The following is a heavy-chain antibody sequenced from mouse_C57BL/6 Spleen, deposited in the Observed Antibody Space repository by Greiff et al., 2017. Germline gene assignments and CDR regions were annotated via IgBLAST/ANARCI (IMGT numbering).Heavy chain of an antibody. CDR3: TRSPYYCGSSYYFDY. J-gene: IGHJ2*01. D-gene: IGHD1-1*01. CDR1: GYTFTDYE. CDR2: IDPETGGT. V-gene: IGHV1-15*01. Sequence: QVQLQQSGAELVRPGASVTLSCKASGYTFTDYEMHWVKQTPVHGLEWIGAIDPETGGTAYNQKFKGKAILTADKSSSTAYMELRSLTSEDSAVYYCTRSPYYCGSSYYFDYWGQGTTLTVSS.